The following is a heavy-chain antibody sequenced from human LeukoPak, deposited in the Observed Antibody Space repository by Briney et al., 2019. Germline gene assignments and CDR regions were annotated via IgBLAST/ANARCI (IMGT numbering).Heavy chain of an antibody. D-gene: IGHD6-19*01. CDR2: IYAVYSGATI. CDR1: GLNVSRNY. J-gene: IGHJ4*02. Sequence: GGSLRLSCASSGLNVSRNYMSWVRQAPGKGPQWVSVIYAVYSGATIHYADSVKGRFTISRDNSKNTLFLQMDSLRAEDTAVYYCARWQAVAGTFYFDYWGQGTLVTVSS. CDR3: ARWQAVAGTFYFDY. V-gene: IGHV3-53*01.